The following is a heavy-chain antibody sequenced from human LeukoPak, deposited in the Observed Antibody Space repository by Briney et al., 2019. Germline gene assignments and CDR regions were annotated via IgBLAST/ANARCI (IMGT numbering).Heavy chain of an antibody. D-gene: IGHD3-10*01. V-gene: IGHV3-23*01. Sequence: GGSLRLSCAASGFTFSSYAMSWVRQAPGEGLEWVSAISGSGGSTYYADSVKGRFTISRDNSKNTLYLQMNSLRAEDTAVYYCAKIEHDSGEGGFDYWGQGTLVTVSS. J-gene: IGHJ4*02. CDR1: GFTFSSYA. CDR2: ISGSGGST. CDR3: AKIEHDSGEGGFDY.